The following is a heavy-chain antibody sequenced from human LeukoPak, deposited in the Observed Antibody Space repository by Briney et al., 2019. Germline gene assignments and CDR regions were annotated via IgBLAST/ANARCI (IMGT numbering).Heavy chain of an antibody. Sequence: ASVKVSCKASGYTFTGYYMHWVRQAPGQGLEWMGWINPNSGGTNYAQKFQGRVTMTRDTSISTAYMELSRLRSDDTAVYYCARPSDDYGDYFDYWGQGTLVTVSS. V-gene: IGHV1-2*02. J-gene: IGHJ4*02. CDR3: ARPSDDYGDYFDY. D-gene: IGHD4-17*01. CDR2: INPNSGGT. CDR1: GYTFTGYY.